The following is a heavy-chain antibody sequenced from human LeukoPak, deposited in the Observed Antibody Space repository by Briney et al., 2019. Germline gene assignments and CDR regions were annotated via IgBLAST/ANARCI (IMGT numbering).Heavy chain of an antibody. V-gene: IGHV3-48*03. D-gene: IGHD2/OR15-2a*01. Sequence: GGSLRLSCAASGFTFSSYEMNWVRQAPGKGLEWISYISGSGSTIYYADSVKGRFTISRNNARSSLYLQLSSLRAEDTAVYYCAKASIGRYFDYWGQGTLVTVSS. CDR1: GFTFSSYE. J-gene: IGHJ4*02. CDR2: ISGSGSTI. CDR3: AKASIGRYFDY.